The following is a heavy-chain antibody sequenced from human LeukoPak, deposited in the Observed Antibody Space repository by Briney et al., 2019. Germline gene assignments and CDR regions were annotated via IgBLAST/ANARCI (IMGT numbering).Heavy chain of an antibody. V-gene: IGHV3-30-3*01. CDR3: ALVAVAAMDY. CDR2: ISYDRSNK. CDR1: GFTFSSYA. D-gene: IGHD2-15*01. J-gene: IGHJ4*02. Sequence: GGSLRLSCAASGFTFSSYAMHWVRQAPGKGLEWVAVISYDRSNKYYADSVKGRFTISRDNSKNTLYLQMNSLRAEDTAVYYCALVAVAAMDYWGQGTLVTVSS.